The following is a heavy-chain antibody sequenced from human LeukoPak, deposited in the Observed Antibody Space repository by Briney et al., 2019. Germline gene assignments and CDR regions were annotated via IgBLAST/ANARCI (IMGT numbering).Heavy chain of an antibody. D-gene: IGHD5-18*01. Sequence: GGSLRLSCAASGIIFSNYWMHWVRQAPGKGLVWVSRINRDGSSTSYADSVKGRFTISRDNAKNTLYLQMNSLRAEDTAVYYCARGGGYSYGSFDYWGQGTLVTVSS. J-gene: IGHJ4*02. V-gene: IGHV3-74*01. CDR3: ARGGGYSYGSFDY. CDR1: GIIFSNYW. CDR2: INRDGSST.